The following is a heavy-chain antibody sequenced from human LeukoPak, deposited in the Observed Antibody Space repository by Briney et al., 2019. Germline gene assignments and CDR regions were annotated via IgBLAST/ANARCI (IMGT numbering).Heavy chain of an antibody. Sequence: GGSLRLSCAASGFTFGDYAMHWVRQTPGKALEWVSSISWNSGDIQYVDSVKGRFTISRDNSKNSLYLQMNSLRAEDTAVYYCARARIVALNWFDPWGQGTLVTVSS. V-gene: IGHV3-9*01. D-gene: IGHD5-12*01. CDR3: ARARIVALNWFDP. CDR1: GFTFGDYA. J-gene: IGHJ5*02. CDR2: ISWNSGDI.